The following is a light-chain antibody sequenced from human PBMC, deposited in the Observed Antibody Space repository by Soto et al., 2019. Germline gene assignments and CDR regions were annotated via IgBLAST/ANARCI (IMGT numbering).Light chain of an antibody. V-gene: IGKV3-15*01. CDR2: GAS. Sequence: EIWMPQPPAPLSLSPGGRATLSCRASQSISDTLAWYQQKPGQAPRLLIYGASTRVPVFPARFSGSGSGTDFTLTISSLQSEDFAVYYCQQYNNWPPHTFGGGTKVEIK. CDR3: QQYNNWPPHT. J-gene: IGKJ4*01. CDR1: QSISDT.